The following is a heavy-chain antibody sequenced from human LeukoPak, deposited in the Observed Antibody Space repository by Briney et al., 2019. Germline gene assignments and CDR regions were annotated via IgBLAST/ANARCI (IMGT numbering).Heavy chain of an antibody. D-gene: IGHD6-19*01. CDR3: ARDEYSSGATIS. J-gene: IGHJ5*02. V-gene: IGHV4-61*02. CDR2: TYTSGST. Sequence: SETLSLTCTVSGGSISSGSYYWSWIRQPAGKGLEWIGRTYTSGSTNYNPPLKSRVTISVDMSKNQFSLRLTSVTAADTAVYYCARDEYSSGATISWGQGTLVTVSA. CDR1: GGSISSGSYY.